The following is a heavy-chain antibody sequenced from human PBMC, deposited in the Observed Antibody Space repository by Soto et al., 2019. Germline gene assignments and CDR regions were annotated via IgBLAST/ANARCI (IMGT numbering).Heavy chain of an antibody. J-gene: IGHJ4*02. CDR3: ARDRVGGGWLVVASD. D-gene: IGHD6-19*01. Sequence: PSDTLSLTCTVSGGSVSSGIYYWSWIRQPPGKGLEWIGYIYYSGSTKYNPSLKSRVTISVDTSKNQFSLKLSSVTAADTAVYYCARDRVGGGWLVVASDWGQGTLVTVSS. CDR2: IYYSGST. CDR1: GGSVSSGIYY. V-gene: IGHV4-61*01.